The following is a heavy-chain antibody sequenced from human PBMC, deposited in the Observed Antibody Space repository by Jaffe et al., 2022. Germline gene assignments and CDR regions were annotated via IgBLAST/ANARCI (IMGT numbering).Heavy chain of an antibody. Sequence: QVQLVQSGAEVKKPGASVKVSCKASGYTFTSYYMHWVRQAPGQGLEWMGIINPSGGSTSYAQKFQGRVTMTRDTSTSTVYMELSSLRSEDTAVYYCARDGHYDILTGIRDAFDIWGQGTMVTVSS. CDR2: INPSGGST. CDR3: ARDGHYDILTGIRDAFDI. CDR1: GYTFTSYY. D-gene: IGHD3-9*01. J-gene: IGHJ3*02. V-gene: IGHV1-46*01.